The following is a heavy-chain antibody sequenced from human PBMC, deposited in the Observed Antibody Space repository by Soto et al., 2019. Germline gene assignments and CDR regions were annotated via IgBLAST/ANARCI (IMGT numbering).Heavy chain of an antibody. CDR3: ARDMPTGPPDY. CDR1: GFIFSSYA. J-gene: IGHJ4*02. D-gene: IGHD3-9*01. Sequence: PGGSLRLSCAASGFIFSSYALSWVRQAPGKGLEWVSYISSSSSTIYYADSVKGRFTISRDNAKNSLYLQMNSLRAEDTAVYYCARDMPTGPPDYWGQGTLVTVSS. CDR2: ISSSSSTI. V-gene: IGHV3-48*01.